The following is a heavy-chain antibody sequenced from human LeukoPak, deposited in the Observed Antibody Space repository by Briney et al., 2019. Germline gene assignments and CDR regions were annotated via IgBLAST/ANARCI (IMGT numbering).Heavy chain of an antibody. J-gene: IGHJ5*02. Sequence: SETLSLTCSVSGGSISSNNDYWGWIRQPPGKGLEWIGSIYQSGTTWYTPSLKSRVTISIDTSKNHFSLRLSSVSAVDTAVYYCARESDFWIDPWGQGTLVTVSS. CDR2: IYQSGTT. D-gene: IGHD3-3*01. V-gene: IGHV4-39*02. CDR3: ARESDFWIDP. CDR1: GGSISSNNDY.